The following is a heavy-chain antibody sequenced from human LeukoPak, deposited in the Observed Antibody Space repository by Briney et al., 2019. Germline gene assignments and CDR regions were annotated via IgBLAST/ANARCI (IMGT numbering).Heavy chain of an antibody. D-gene: IGHD7-27*01. CDR1: GYTFTSHG. V-gene: IGHV1-18*01. CDR2: ISVYSGNT. Sequence: ASVKVSCKASGYTFTSHGLSWARQAPGQGLEWMGWISVYSGNTNYAQKFQDRISMTTDTSTSTAYMELRSLKSDDTAVYYCARDPGGTWGFDYWGQGALVTVSS. J-gene: IGHJ4*02. CDR3: ARDPGGTWGFDY.